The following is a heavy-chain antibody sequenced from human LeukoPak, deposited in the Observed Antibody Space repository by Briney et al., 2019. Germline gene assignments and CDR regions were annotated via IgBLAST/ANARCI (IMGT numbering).Heavy chain of an antibody. Sequence: NPSETLSLTCAVYGGSFSGYYWSWIRQPPGKGLEWIGSIYYSGSTYYNPSLKSRVTISVDTSKNQFSLKLSSVTAADTAVYYCARDYGGKDYSLKTKRNYYYYYMDVWGKGTTVTVSS. V-gene: IGHV4-34*01. CDR1: GGSFSGYY. CDR3: ARDYGGKDYSLKTKRNYYYYYMDV. J-gene: IGHJ6*03. CDR2: IYYSGST. D-gene: IGHD4-23*01.